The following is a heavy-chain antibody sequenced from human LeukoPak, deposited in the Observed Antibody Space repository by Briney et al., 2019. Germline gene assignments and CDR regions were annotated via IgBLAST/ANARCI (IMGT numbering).Heavy chain of an antibody. Sequence: PGGSLRLSCSASGFTFSSCAMHWVRQAPGKGLEYVSAISSNGGSTYYADSVKGRFTVSRDNSKNTLYLQMSSLRAEDTAVYYCVKNGEYYDFWSGYYPPRGYYFDYWGQGTLVTVSS. CDR2: ISSNGGST. D-gene: IGHD3-3*01. CDR3: VKNGEYYDFWSGYYPPRGYYFDY. J-gene: IGHJ4*02. V-gene: IGHV3-64D*09. CDR1: GFTFSSCA.